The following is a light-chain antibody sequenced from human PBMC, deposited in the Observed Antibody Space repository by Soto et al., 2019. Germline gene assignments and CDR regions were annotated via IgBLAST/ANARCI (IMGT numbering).Light chain of an antibody. CDR2: FAT. CDR1: HFISNF. J-gene: IGKJ2*01. CDR3: QSCRNVPYI. V-gene: IGKV1-27*01. Sequence: DIQMTQSPSSLSASAGDNVTITCRASHFISNFLAWYQLRPGKPPRLLIYFATTLHSGVPSRFRGSGVGTDFTLTISGLQPEDAGTYYCQSCRNVPYIFAQGTRVE.